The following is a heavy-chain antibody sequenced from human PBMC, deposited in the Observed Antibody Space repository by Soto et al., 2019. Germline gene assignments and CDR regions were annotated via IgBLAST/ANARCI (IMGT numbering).Heavy chain of an antibody. Sequence: SETLSLTCTVSGGSISSSSCYWGWIRQPPGKGLEWIGSIYYSGSTYYNPSLKSRVTISVDTSKNQFSLKLSSVTAADTAVYYCARHPPVYSSSSDDGMDVWGQGTTVTVSS. CDR3: ARHPPVYSSSSDDGMDV. CDR2: IYYSGST. D-gene: IGHD6-6*01. CDR1: GGSISSSSCY. J-gene: IGHJ6*02. V-gene: IGHV4-39*01.